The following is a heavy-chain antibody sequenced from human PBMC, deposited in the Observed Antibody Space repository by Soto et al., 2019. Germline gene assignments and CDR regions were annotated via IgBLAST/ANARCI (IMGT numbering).Heavy chain of an antibody. CDR2: IYHSGST. J-gene: IGHJ6*02. Sequence: SETLSLTCAVSGYSISSGYRWGWIRQPPGKGLEWIGSIYHSGSTYYNPSLKSRVTISVDTSKNQFSLKLSSVTAADTAVYYCARESRITMLRGVIITPGMDVWGQGTTVTVSS. CDR1: GYSISSGYR. CDR3: ARESRITMLRGVIITPGMDV. D-gene: IGHD3-10*01. V-gene: IGHV4-38-2*02.